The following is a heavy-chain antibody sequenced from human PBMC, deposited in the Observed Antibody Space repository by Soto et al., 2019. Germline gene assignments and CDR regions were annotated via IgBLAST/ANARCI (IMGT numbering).Heavy chain of an antibody. CDR3: ITDGPDGRAY. CDR1: GFGFSSYS. D-gene: IGHD2-8*01. J-gene: IGHJ4*02. Sequence: LRLSWAAAGFGFSSYSMNWVRQAPGKGLEWVSSISSSSSYIYYADSVKGRFTISRDNAKNSLYLQMNSLKIEDTAVYYCITDGPDGRAYWGQGTQVTVSS. V-gene: IGHV3-21*03. CDR2: ISSSSSYI.